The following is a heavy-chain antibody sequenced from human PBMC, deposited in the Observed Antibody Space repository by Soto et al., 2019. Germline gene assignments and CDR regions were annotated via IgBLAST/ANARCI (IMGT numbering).Heavy chain of an antibody. CDR1: GFAVSSNY. J-gene: IGHJ4*02. CDR2: VYSAGST. V-gene: IGHV3-66*01. CDR3: ARCGGSANYWYYFEK. Sequence: EVQLVESGGGLVQPGGSLRLSCEVSGFAVSSNYMSWVRQAPGKGLQWVSTVYSAGSTFYADSVKGRFTISRDESTNTLYFQMDSLRAEDTAVYYCARCGGSANYWYYFEKWGQGTLVTVSS. D-gene: IGHD3-10*01.